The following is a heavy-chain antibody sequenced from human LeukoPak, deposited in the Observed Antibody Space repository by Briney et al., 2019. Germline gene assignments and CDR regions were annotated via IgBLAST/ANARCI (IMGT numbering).Heavy chain of an antibody. CDR1: GGTFSSYA. CDR2: IIPIFGTA. Sequence: GSSVKVSCKASGGTFSSYAISWVRQAPGQGLEWMGGIIPIFGTANYAQKFKGRVTITTDESTSTAYMELSSLRSEDTAVYYCARGTYSSSWSYYFDYWGQGTLVTVSS. V-gene: IGHV1-69*05. CDR3: ARGTYSSSWSYYFDY. J-gene: IGHJ4*02. D-gene: IGHD6-13*01.